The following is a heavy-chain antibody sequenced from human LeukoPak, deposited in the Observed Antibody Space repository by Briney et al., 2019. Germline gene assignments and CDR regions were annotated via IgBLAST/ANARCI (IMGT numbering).Heavy chain of an antibody. CDR2: INPSGDST. J-gene: IGHJ4*02. V-gene: IGHV1-46*01. Sequence: ASVKVSCKASGYTFTSYYIHWVRQAPGQGLEWMGKINPSGDSTNYAQKFQGRVTMTTDTSTSTVYMELSSLRSEDTAVYYCAREIVSVGAIDYWGQGTLVTVSS. D-gene: IGHD1-26*01. CDR3: AREIVSVGAIDY. CDR1: GYTFTSYY.